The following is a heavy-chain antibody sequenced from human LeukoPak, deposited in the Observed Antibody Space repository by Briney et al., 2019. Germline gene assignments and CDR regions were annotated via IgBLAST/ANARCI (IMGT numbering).Heavy chain of an antibody. CDR1: GGSISTYS. J-gene: IGHJ4*02. D-gene: IGHD3-22*01. CDR2: IYTSGST. V-gene: IGHV4-4*07. Sequence: SETLSLTCSVSGGSISTYSWSWIRRPPGKGLEWIGRIYTSGSTNYNPSLKSRVTMSVDTSKNQFSLKLSSVTAADTAVYYCARDLYYYDSSGYSFDYWGQGTLVTVSS. CDR3: ARDLYYYDSSGYSFDY.